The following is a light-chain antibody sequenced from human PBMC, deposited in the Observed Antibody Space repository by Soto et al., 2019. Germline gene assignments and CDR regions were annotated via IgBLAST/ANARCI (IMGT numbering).Light chain of an antibody. V-gene: IGKV1-8*01. CDR1: QDIHNY. Sequence: AVLLTQSPSSFSASTGDRATITCRASQDIHNYLAWYQQVPGKAPKLLLYAASILQTGVPSRFSGSGSGTDFTLTIDGLQYEDFANYFCQHSYNYPWTFGQGTTVE. J-gene: IGKJ1*01. CDR3: QHSYNYPWT. CDR2: AAS.